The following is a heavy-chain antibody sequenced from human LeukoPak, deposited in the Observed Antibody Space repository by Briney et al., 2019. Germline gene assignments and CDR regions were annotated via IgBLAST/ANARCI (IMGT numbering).Heavy chain of an antibody. V-gene: IGHV5-51*01. J-gene: IGHJ5*02. CDR1: GYIFTNFW. D-gene: IGHD6-13*01. Sequence: GESLKISCKGSGYIFTNFWIGWVRQMPGKGLEWMGIIYPGDSDTRYSPSFQGQVTISADKSISTAYLQWSSLKASDTAMYYCARQPNSSRGRWFDPWGQGTLVTVSS. CDR2: IYPGDSDT. CDR3: ARQPNSSRGRWFDP.